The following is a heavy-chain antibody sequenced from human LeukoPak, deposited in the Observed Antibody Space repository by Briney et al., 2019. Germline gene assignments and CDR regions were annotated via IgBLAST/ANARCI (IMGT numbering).Heavy chain of an antibody. J-gene: IGHJ4*02. D-gene: IGHD3-10*01. CDR2: INPNSGGT. Sequence: ASVKVSCKASGYTFTGYYMHWVRQAPGQGLEWMGWINPNSGGTNYAQKFQGWVTMTRDTSISTAYMELSRLRSDDTAVYYCARVPGSGSYYTFDYWGQGTLVTVSS. CDR1: GYTFTGYY. V-gene: IGHV1-2*04. CDR3: ARVPGSGSYYTFDY.